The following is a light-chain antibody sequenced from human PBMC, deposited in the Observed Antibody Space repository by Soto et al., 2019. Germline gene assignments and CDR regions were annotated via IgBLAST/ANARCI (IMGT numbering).Light chain of an antibody. CDR1: SSNIGNNY. CDR3: ATWDSSLSVGV. CDR2: DND. V-gene: IGLV1-51*01. Sequence: QSVLTQPPSVSAAPGQKVTISCSGSSSNIGNNYVFWYQQLPGTAPKLLIYDNDKRPSGIPDRFSGSKSGTSATLGITGLQTGDDADYYFATWDSSLSVGVFGGGTKLTVL. J-gene: IGLJ2*01.